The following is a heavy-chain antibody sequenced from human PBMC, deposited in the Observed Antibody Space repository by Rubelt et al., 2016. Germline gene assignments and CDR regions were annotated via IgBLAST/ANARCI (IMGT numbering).Heavy chain of an antibody. Sequence: GGGVVQPGRSLRLSCAASGFTFNSYTMHWFRQAPGKGLEWVAVISYDGSGKYSADSVKGRFTISRDNSKNTLYLQMNSLRAEDTAVYYCAKATWESWGQGTLVTVSS. V-gene: IGHV3-30*04. CDR2: ISYDGSGK. J-gene: IGHJ4*02. CDR1: GFTFNSYT. D-gene: IGHD1-26*01. CDR3: AKATWES.